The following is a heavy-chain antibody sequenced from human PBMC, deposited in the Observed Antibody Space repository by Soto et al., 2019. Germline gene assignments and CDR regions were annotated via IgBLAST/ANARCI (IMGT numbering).Heavy chain of an antibody. CDR2: ISSSSSTI. D-gene: IGHD3-16*02. CDR1: GFTFSSYS. CDR3: ARDNRYYDYIWGSYRPFDY. J-gene: IGHJ4*02. Sequence: EVQLVESGGGLVQPGGSLRLSCAASGFTFSSYSMNWVRQAPGKGLEWVSYISSSSSTIYYADSVKGRFTISRDNAKNSLYLQMNSLRAEDTAVYYCARDNRYYDYIWGSYRPFDYWGQGTLVTVSS. V-gene: IGHV3-48*01.